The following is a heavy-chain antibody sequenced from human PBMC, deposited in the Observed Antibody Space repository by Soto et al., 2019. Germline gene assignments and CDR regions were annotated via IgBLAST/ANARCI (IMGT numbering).Heavy chain of an antibody. CDR2: IYYSGTT. CDR1: GGSISSGDYY. CDR3: ARLHGYCISSSCHGHYAMDV. D-gene: IGHD2-2*01. V-gene: IGHV4-39*01. Sequence: SETLSLTCTVSGGSISSGDYYWGWIRQPPGKGLEWIGSIYYSGTTYYNPSLNSRVTVSVDMSKNQFSLKVTSVTAADTAVYYCARLHGYCISSSCHGHYAMDVWGQGTTVTVSS. J-gene: IGHJ6*02.